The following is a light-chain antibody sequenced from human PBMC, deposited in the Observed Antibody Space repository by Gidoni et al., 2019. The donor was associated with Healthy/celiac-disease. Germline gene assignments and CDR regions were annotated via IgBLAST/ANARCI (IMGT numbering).Light chain of an antibody. CDR3: CSYAGSSPFVV. Sequence: QSALTQPASGTGSPGQSITISCTGTSSEGGSYNLVSWYQQHPGKAPQLMIYEGRKRPSGVSHRFSGSKSGNTSSLTISGLQAEDEAAYYCCSYAGSSPFVVFGGGTKLTVL. CDR2: EGR. J-gene: IGLJ2*01. CDR1: SSEGGSYNL. V-gene: IGLV2-23*03.